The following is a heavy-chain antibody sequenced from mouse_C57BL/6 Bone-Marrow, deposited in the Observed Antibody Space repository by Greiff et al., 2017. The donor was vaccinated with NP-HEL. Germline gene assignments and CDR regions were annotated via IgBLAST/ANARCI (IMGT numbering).Heavy chain of an antibody. Sequence: QVHVKQPGAELVMPGASVKLSCKASGYTFTSYWMHWVKQRPGQGLEWIGEIDPSDSYTNYNQKFKGKSTLTVDKSSSTAYMQLSSLKSEDSAVYYFARLSWRNYYGSSNWYFDVWGTGTTVTVSS. CDR3: ARLSWRNYYGSSNWYFDV. J-gene: IGHJ1*03. D-gene: IGHD1-1*01. V-gene: IGHV1-69*01. CDR1: GYTFTSYW. CDR2: IDPSDSYT.